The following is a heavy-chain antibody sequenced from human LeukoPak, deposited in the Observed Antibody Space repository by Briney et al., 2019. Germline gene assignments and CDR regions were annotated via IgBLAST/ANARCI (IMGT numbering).Heavy chain of an antibody. D-gene: IGHD1-26*01. V-gene: IGHV3-11*01. CDR1: GFTFSDYY. Sequence: GGSLRLSCAASGFTFSDYYMSWIRQAPGKGLEWVSYISSSGSTIYYADSVKGRFTIPRDNAKNSLYLQMNSLRAEDTAVYYCARDGLALVGADNAEYFQHWGQGTLVTVSS. CDR2: ISSSGSTI. CDR3: ARDGLALVGADNAEYFQH. J-gene: IGHJ1*01.